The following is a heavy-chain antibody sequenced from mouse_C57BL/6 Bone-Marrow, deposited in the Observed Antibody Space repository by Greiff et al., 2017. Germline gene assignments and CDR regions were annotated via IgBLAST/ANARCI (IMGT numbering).Heavy chain of an antibody. V-gene: IGHV5-4*03. J-gene: IGHJ4*01. CDR3: RRKDAMDY. CDR2: ISDGGSYT. Sequence: EVKLMESGGGLVKPGGSLKLSCAASGFTFSSYAMSWVRQTPEKRLEWVATISDGGSYTYYPDNVKGRFTISRDNAKNNLYLQMSHLKSEDTAMYYCRRKDAMDYWGQGTSVTVSS. CDR1: GFTFSSYA.